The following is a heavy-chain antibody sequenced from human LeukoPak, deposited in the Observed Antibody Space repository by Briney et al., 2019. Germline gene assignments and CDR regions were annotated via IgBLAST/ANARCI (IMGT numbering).Heavy chain of an antibody. D-gene: IGHD4-17*01. J-gene: IGHJ5*02. Sequence: SSETLSLTCTVSGGSISSGGHYWSWIRQHPGKGLEWIGYIYYSGSTYYDPSLKSRVTISVDTSKNQFSLKLSSVTAADTAVYYCARATTKYGDYPRNWFDPWGQGTLVTVSS. CDR1: GGSISSGGHY. CDR3: ARATTKYGDYPRNWFDP. V-gene: IGHV4-31*03. CDR2: IYYSGST.